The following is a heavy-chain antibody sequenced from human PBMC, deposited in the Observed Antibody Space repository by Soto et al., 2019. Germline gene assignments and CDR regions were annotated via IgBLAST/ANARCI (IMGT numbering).Heavy chain of an antibody. CDR2: ISSGGSTI. V-gene: IGHV3-11*01. Sequence: QVQLVESGGGLVKPGGSLRLSCAASGFTFSDYYMNWIRQAPGKGLEWVSYISSGGSTIYYADSVKGRFTISRDNAKNSLYLQMNSLRAEDTAVYYCARGPYDYFWGSNPPHFDYWGQGTLVTLSS. D-gene: IGHD3-16*02. CDR1: GFTFSDYY. J-gene: IGHJ4*02. CDR3: ARGPYDYFWGSNPPHFDY.